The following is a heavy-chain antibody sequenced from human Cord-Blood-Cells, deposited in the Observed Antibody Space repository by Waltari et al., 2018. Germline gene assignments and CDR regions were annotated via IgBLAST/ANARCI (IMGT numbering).Heavy chain of an antibody. Sequence: QMQLVQSGPEVKTPGTYVKVSCKASGFTFTSSPVQGVRQARGQRLEWIGWIVVGSGNTNYAQKFQERVTITRDMSTSTAYMELSSLRSEDTAVYYCAADTQYYDFWSGSNAFDIWGQGTMVTVSS. V-gene: IGHV1-58*01. CDR1: GFTFTSSP. J-gene: IGHJ3*02. CDR3: AADTQYYDFWSGSNAFDI. D-gene: IGHD3-3*01. CDR2: IVVGSGNT.